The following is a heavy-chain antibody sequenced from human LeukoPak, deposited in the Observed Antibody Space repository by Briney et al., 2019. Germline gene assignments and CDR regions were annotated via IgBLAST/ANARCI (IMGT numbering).Heavy chain of an antibody. Sequence: GGSLRLSCVASGVTLSNYAMSWARQAPGKGLEWVSGISSSGSGGNTYYADSVKGRFTISRDSSGNTLFLHMNTLGAEDTAIYYCAKDRTVGASYWYFDLWGRGTLVTVSS. D-gene: IGHD1-26*01. CDR3: AKDRTVGASYWYFDL. CDR2: ISSSGSGGNT. J-gene: IGHJ2*01. CDR1: GVTLSNYA. V-gene: IGHV3-23*01.